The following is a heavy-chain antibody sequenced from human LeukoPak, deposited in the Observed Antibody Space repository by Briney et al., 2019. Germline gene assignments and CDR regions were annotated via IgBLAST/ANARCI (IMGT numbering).Heavy chain of an antibody. CDR2: IRYDGSNK. J-gene: IGHJ4*02. D-gene: IGHD6-13*01. V-gene: IGHV3-30*02. Sequence: GGSLRLSCAASGFTFSSYGMHWVRQAPGKGLERVAFIRYDGSNKYYADSVKGRFTISRDNSKNTLYLQMNSLRAEDTAVYYCAKDQKHGYSSSWLFDYWGQGTLVTVSS. CDR1: GFTFSSYG. CDR3: AKDQKHGYSSSWLFDY.